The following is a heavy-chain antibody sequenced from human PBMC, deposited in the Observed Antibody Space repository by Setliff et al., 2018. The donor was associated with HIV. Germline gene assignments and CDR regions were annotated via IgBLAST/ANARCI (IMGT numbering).Heavy chain of an antibody. CDR3: ATKVYCTNGVCLDAFDT. CDR1: GYTFTDYY. D-gene: IGHD2-8*01. CDR2: INPNSGGT. Sequence: ASVKVSCKASGYTFTDYYIHWVRQAPGQGLGWMGRINPNSGGTNYAQKFQGRVTMTRDRSISTAYMELSRLISADTAVYYCATKVYCTNGVCLDAFDTWGQGTMVTVSS. J-gene: IGHJ3*02. V-gene: IGHV1-2*06.